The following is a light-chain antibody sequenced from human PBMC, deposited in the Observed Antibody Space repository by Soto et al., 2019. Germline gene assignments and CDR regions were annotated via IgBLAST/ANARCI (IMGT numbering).Light chain of an antibody. CDR2: AAS. V-gene: IGKV3-20*01. CDR3: QQYGNSPWT. J-gene: IGKJ1*01. Sequence: EIVLTQSPGTLSLSPGERATLSCRASQSVSSNYLAWCQQKPGQAPRLLIYAASIRATGIPDRFSGSGSGTDFTLTISRLEPEDFAVYYCQQYGNSPWTFGQGTKVEI. CDR1: QSVSSNY.